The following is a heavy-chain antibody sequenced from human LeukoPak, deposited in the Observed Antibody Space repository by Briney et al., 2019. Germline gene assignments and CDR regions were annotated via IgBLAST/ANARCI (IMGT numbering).Heavy chain of an antibody. D-gene: IGHD3-3*01. CDR1: GGSFSGYY. V-gene: IGHV4-34*01. CDR3: ARRASLWSGLSDAFDI. CDR2: INHSGST. J-gene: IGHJ3*02. Sequence: SETLSLTCAVYGGSFSGYYWSWIRQPPGKGLEWIGEINHSGSTNYNPSLKSRVTISVDTSKNQFSLKLSSVTAADTAVHYCARRASLWSGLSDAFDIWGQGTMVTVSS.